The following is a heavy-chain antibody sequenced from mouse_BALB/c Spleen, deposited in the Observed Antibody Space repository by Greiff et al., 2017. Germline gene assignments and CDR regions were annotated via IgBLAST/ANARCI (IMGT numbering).Heavy chain of an antibody. CDR1: GFTFSDYY. CDR2: ISDGGSYT. V-gene: IGHV5-4*02. CDR3: ARDRVYYSGGNYAMDY. J-gene: IGHJ4*01. D-gene: IGHD1-1*01. Sequence: EVKVEESGGGLVKPGGSLKLSCAASGFTFSDYYMYWVRQTPEKRLEWVATISDGGSYTYYPDSVKGRFTISRDNAKNNLYLQMSSLKSEDTAMYYCARDRVYYSGGNYAMDYWGQGTAVTVSS.